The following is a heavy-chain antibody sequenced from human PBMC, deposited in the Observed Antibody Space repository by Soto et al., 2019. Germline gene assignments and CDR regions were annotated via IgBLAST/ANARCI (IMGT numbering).Heavy chain of an antibody. J-gene: IGHJ6*02. CDR1: GFIFSSYW. D-gene: IGHD2-8*01. V-gene: IGHV3-74*01. CDR2: INSDGSST. CDR3: ARGGYCSNGVCYSSYYGLDV. Sequence: EVQLVESGGGLVQPGGSLRLSCAASGFIFSSYWMHWVRQAPGKGLVWVSRINSDGSSTSYADSVEGRLTISRDNAENTLYLQMKSLRAEDTAVYYCARGGYCSNGVCYSSYYGLDVRGQGTTVTVSS.